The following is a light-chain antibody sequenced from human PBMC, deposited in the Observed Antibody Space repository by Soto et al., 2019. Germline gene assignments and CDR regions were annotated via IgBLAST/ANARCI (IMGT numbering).Light chain of an antibody. CDR1: PSISSS. J-gene: IGKJ1*01. CDR2: AAS. CDR3: QQSFNLPRT. V-gene: IGKV1-39*01. Sequence: DIEMTQSPSSLSASVGETITITCRASPSISSSLNWFQHSPGQPPKLLLFAASNLHAGVPPRFSGSGSGTSFSLTILSLQPEDFSNYYCQQSFNLPRTFGPGTRVEFK.